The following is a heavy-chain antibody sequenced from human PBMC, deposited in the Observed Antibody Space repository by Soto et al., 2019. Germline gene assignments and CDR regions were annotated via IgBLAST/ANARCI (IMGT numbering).Heavy chain of an antibody. CDR3: AKSLAYCGSDCYPYFEY. V-gene: IGHV3-23*01. CDR2: ISGSGHGT. J-gene: IGHJ4*02. D-gene: IGHD2-21*02. CDR1: GCTFSSYA. Sequence: GGSLRLSCAASGCTFSSYAMTWVRQAPGKGLEWVSAISGSGHGTYYADSVKGRFTITRDNSKNTVYLQMNSLRAEDTAVYYCAKSLAYCGSDCYPYFEYWGQGALVTVSS.